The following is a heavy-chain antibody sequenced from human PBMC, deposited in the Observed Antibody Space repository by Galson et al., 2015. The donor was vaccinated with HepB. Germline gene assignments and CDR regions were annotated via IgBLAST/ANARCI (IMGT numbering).Heavy chain of an antibody. V-gene: IGHV3-30-3*01. CDR1: GFTFSSYA. D-gene: IGHD2-2*02. CDR3: ARDALSYCSSTSCYRRANWFDP. J-gene: IGHJ5*02. CDR2: ISYDGSNK. Sequence: SLRLSCAASGFTFSSYAMHWVRQAPGKGLEWVAVISYDGSNKYYADSVKGRFTISRDNSKNTLYLQMNSLRAEDTAVYYCARDALSYCSSTSCYRRANWFDPWGQGTLVTVSS.